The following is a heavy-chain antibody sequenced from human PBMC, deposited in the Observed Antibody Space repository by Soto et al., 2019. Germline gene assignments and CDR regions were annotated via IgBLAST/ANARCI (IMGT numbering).Heavy chain of an antibody. V-gene: IGHV3-30*18. Sequence: QVQLVESGGGVVQPGRSLRLSCAASGFTFSSYGMHWVRQAPGKGLEWVAVISYDGSNKYYADSVKGRFTISRDNSKNTLYLQMNSLRAEDTAVYYCAKGYCGGDCFNDYWGQGTMVTVSS. CDR3: AKGYCGGDCFNDY. D-gene: IGHD2-21*02. CDR1: GFTFSSYG. J-gene: IGHJ3*01. CDR2: ISYDGSNK.